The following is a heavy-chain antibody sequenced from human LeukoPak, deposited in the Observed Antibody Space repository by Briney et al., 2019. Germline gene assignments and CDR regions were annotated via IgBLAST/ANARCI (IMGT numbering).Heavy chain of an antibody. CDR2: ISYDGSNK. CDR3: AKSSYYDSSGYYREYYFNY. V-gene: IGHV3-30*04. D-gene: IGHD3-22*01. Sequence: GGSLRLSCAASGFTFSSYAMHWVRQAPGKGLEWVAVISYDGSNKYYADSVKGPFTISRDNSKNTLYLQMNSLRAEDTAVYYCAKSSYYDSSGYYREYYFNYWGQGTLVTVSS. CDR1: GFTFSSYA. J-gene: IGHJ4*02.